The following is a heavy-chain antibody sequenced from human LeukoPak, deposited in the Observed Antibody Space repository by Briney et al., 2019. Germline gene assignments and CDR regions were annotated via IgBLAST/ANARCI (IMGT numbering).Heavy chain of an antibody. J-gene: IGHJ3*02. CDR2: IKSKTDGGTT. CDR3: TTDPGYSYGYRENAFDI. D-gene: IGHD5-18*01. Sequence: GGSLRLSCAASGFTFSSYGMHWVRQAPGKGLERVGRIKSKTDGGTTDYAAPVKGRFTISRDDSKNTLYLQMNSLKTEDTAVYYCTTDPGYSYGYRENAFDIWGQGTMVTVSS. V-gene: IGHV3-15*01. CDR1: GFTFSSYG.